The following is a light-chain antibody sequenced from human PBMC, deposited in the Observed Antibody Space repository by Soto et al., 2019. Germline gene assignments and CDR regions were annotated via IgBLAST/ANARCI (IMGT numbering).Light chain of an antibody. CDR1: RSDVGGYNY. Sequence: QSALSQPASVAGSPGQSITISCTGTRSDVGGYNYVSWYQQHPGKAPKLMIYEVSNRPSGVSNRFSGSKSGNTASLTISGLQAEDEADYYCNSYTSTSSWVFGGGTKL. V-gene: IGLV2-14*01. CDR3: NSYTSTSSWV. CDR2: EVS. J-gene: IGLJ3*02.